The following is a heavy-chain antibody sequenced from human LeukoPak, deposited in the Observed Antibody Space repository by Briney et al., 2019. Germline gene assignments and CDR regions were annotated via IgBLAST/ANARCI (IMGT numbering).Heavy chain of an antibody. CDR3: ARPRKTGLDAFDI. CDR2: ISSSGSTI. V-gene: IGHV3-11*04. J-gene: IGHJ3*02. D-gene: IGHD1-14*01. Sequence: PGGSLRLSCAASGFTFSDYYMSWIRQAPGKGPEWVSYISSSGSTIYYADSVKGRFTISRDNSKNTLYLQMNSLRAEDTAVYYCARPRKTGLDAFDIWGQGTMVTVSS. CDR1: GFTFSDYY.